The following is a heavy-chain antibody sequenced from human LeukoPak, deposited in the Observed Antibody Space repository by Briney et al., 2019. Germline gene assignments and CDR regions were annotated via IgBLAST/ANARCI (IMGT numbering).Heavy chain of an antibody. CDR1: GISLSNYS. J-gene: IGHJ4*02. CDR2: ISGSGGST. D-gene: IGHD3-22*01. Sequence: GGSLRLSCAVSGISLSNYSMSWVRQAPGKGLEWVAGISGSGGSTNYADSVKGRFTIYRDNPKNTLYLQMNRLRAEDTAVYFCAKRGVVIRVILVGFHKEAYYFDSWGQGALVTVSS. V-gene: IGHV3-23*01. CDR3: AKRGVVIRVILVGFHKEAYYFDS.